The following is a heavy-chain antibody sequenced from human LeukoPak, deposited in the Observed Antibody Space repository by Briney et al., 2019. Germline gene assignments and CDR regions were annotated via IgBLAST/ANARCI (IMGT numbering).Heavy chain of an antibody. CDR1: GGTFSGYV. V-gene: IGHV1-69*05. Sequence: ASVKVSCKASGGTFSGYVISWVRQAPGQGLEWMGRIIPIFDTTNYAQKFQGRVTITTDESTSTAYMELSSLRSEDTAVYYCARHPAGGIGMVPPYYFGYWGQGTLVTVSS. CDR2: IIPIFDTT. D-gene: IGHD6-13*01. J-gene: IGHJ4*02. CDR3: ARHPAGGIGMVPPYYFGY.